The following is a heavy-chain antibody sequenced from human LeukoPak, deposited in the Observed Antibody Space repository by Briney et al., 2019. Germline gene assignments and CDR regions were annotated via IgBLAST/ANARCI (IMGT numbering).Heavy chain of an antibody. CDR2: VSHDGGTT. CDR3: AKEPTSYSSGWYFQH. J-gene: IGHJ1*01. Sequence: PGGSLGLSCAASGFTFGNYGMQWVRQAPGKGLEWVAVVSHDGGTTFYADSVKGRFTISRGNSKNTLDLQMYSLRAEDTAVYYCAKEPTSYSSGWYFQHWGQGTLVTVSS. CDR1: GFTFGNYG. D-gene: IGHD6-25*01. V-gene: IGHV3-30*18.